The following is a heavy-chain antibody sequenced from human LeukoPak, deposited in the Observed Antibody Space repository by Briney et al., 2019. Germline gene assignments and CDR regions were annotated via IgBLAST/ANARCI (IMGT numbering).Heavy chain of an antibody. CDR3: ARDPIAAAGTSYFDY. V-gene: IGHV3-21*01. D-gene: IGHD6-13*01. J-gene: IGHJ4*02. CDR2: ISSSSSYI. CDR1: GFTFSSYS. Sequence: GGSLKLSCAASGFTFSSYSMNWVRQAPGKGLEWVSSISSSSSYIYYADSVKGRFTISRDNAKNSLYLQMNSLRAEDTAVYYCARDPIAAAGTSYFDYWGQGTLVTVSS.